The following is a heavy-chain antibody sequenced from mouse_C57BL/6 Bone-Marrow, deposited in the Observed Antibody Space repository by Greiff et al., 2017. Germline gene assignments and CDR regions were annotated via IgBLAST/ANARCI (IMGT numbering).Heavy chain of an antibody. CDR1: GFSLTSYG. Sequence: VQLQQSGPGLVQPSQSLSITCTVSGFSLTSYGVHWVRQSPGKGLEWLGVIWSGGSTDYNAAFISRLSISKDNSKSQVFFKMNSLQADDTAIYYCARLLLRAWFAYWGQGTLVTVSA. V-gene: IGHV2-2*01. CDR2: IWSGGST. D-gene: IGHD1-1*01. CDR3: ARLLLRAWFAY. J-gene: IGHJ3*01.